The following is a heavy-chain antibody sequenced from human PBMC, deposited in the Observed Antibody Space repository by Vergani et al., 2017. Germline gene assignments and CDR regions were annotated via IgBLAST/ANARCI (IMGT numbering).Heavy chain of an antibody. CDR2: INPNSGGT. CDR1: GGTFSSYA. V-gene: IGHV1-2*02. D-gene: IGHD3-10*01. Sequence: QVQLVQSGAEVKKPGSSVKVSCKASGGTFSSYAISWVRQAPGQGLEWMGRINPNSGGTNYAQKFQGRVTMTRDTSISTAYMELSRLRSDDTAVYYCARDATPGDYYYYYMDVWGKGTTVTVSS. CDR3: ARDATPGDYYYYYMDV. J-gene: IGHJ6*03.